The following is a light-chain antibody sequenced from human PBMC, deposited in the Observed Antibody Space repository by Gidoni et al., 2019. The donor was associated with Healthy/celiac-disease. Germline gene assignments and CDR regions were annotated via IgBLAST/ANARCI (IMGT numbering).Light chain of an antibody. CDR1: SSNIGAGYD. Sequence: QSVLTQPPSVSVAPGQRVTISCTGSSSNIGAGYDVHWYQPLPGTAPKLLIYGNSNRPSGVPDRFSGSKSGTSASLAITGLQAEDEADYYCQSYDSSLSGSKVFGGGTKLTVL. CDR2: GNS. CDR3: QSYDSSLSGSKV. J-gene: IGLJ3*02. V-gene: IGLV1-40*01.